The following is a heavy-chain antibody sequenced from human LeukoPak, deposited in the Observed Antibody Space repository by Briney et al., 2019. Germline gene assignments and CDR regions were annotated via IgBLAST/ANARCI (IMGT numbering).Heavy chain of an antibody. CDR2: VIPIFGTA. CDR3: ARGDSSWYDY. D-gene: IGHD6-13*01. J-gene: IGHJ4*02. CDR1: GGTFSSYA. V-gene: IGHV1-69*01. Sequence: GSSVKVSCKASGGTFSSYAISWVRQAPGRGLEWMGGVIPIFGTANYAQKFQGRVTITADESTSTAYMELSSLRSEDTAVYYCARGDSSWYDYWGQGTLVTVSS.